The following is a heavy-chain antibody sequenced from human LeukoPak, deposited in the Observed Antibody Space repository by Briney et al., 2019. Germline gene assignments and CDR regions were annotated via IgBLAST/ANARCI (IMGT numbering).Heavy chain of an antibody. CDR2: ISANSGHT. V-gene: IGHV1-18*01. D-gene: IGHD7-27*01. CDR1: GYTFTNYG. J-gene: IGHJ4*02. CDR3: ARESNWAYYFDY. Sequence: ASVKVSCKASGYTFTNYGIHWVRQAPGQGLEWMGWISANSGHTNYAQKLQGRVTMTTDTSTGTAYMELRSLRSDDTAVYYCARESNWAYYFDYWGQGTLVTVSS.